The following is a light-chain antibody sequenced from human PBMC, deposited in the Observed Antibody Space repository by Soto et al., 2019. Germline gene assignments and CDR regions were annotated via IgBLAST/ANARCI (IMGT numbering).Light chain of an antibody. CDR1: QSVSTNN. V-gene: IGKV3-20*01. CDR3: QQFDNSLWT. J-gene: IGKJ1*01. CDR2: GAS. Sequence: IVLTQSPGTLSLSPGDRATLSCRARQSVSTNNFAWYQQRPGQAPRLLIYGASSRATGIPDRFSGSGSGTDFTLTISRLEPEDFAVYYCQQFDNSLWTFGQGTKVDIK.